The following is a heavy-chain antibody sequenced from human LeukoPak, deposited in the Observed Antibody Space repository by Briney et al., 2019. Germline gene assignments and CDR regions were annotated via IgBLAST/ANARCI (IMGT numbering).Heavy chain of an antibody. CDR1: GFTFSSYS. Sequence: GGSLRLSCAASGFTFSSYSMNWVRQAPGKGLEWVSSISSSSSYIYYADSVKGRFTISRDNAKNSLYLQINSLRAEDTAVYYCARRVDTAMVLFDPWGQGTLVTVSS. CDR3: ARRVDTAMVLFDP. CDR2: ISSSSSYI. D-gene: IGHD5-18*01. V-gene: IGHV3-21*01. J-gene: IGHJ5*02.